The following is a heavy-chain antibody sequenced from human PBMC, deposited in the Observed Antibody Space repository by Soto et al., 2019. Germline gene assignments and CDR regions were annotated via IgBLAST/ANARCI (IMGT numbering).Heavy chain of an antibody. CDR3: AKVWNIVVVPAAMGDAFDI. CDR2: ISGSGGST. D-gene: IGHD2-2*01. CDR1: GFTFSSYA. Sequence: GGSLRLSCAASGFTFSSYAMSWVRQAPGKGLEWVSAISGSGGSTYYADSVKGRFTISRDNSKNALYLQMNSLRAEDTAVYYCAKVWNIVVVPAAMGDAFDIWGQGTMVTVSS. V-gene: IGHV3-23*01. J-gene: IGHJ3*02.